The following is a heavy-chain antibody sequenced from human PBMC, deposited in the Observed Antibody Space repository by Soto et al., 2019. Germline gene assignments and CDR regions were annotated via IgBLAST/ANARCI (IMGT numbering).Heavy chain of an antibody. D-gene: IGHD1-26*01. CDR1: GFTFSSYA. J-gene: IGHJ4*02. CDR2: ISGSGGST. V-gene: IGHV3-23*01. CDR3: ARRGSGSYYDY. Sequence: EVQLLESGGGLVQPGGSLRLSGAASGFTFSSYALSWVRQAPVKGLEWVSAISGSGGSTYYADSVKGRFTISRDNSKNTLYLQMNSLRAEDTAVYYCARRGSGSYYDYWGQGTLVTVSS.